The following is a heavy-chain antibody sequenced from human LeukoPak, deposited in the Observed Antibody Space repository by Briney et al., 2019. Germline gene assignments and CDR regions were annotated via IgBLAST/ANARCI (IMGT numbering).Heavy chain of an antibody. CDR3: AKGEGINNFWSGYLPHFDN. D-gene: IGHD3-3*01. CDR2: ISGSGEDT. Sequence: PGGSLTLSCAASGFTFSSCAMIWVRQAPGKGLEWVSVISGSGEDTYSADYVKGRFSISRDNSKNTLYLQMNSLRAEDTAVYYCAKGEGINNFWSGYLPHFDNWGQGTRVTVSS. J-gene: IGHJ4*02. V-gene: IGHV3-23*01. CDR1: GFTFSSCA.